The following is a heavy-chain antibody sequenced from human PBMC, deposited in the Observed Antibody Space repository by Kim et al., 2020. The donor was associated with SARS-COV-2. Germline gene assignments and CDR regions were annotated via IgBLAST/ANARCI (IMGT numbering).Heavy chain of an antibody. D-gene: IGHD3-22*01. J-gene: IGHJ4*01. CDR2: IYSGGST. V-gene: IGHV3-66*01. Sequence: GGSLRLSCAASGFTVSSNYMSWVRQAPGKGLEWVSVIYSGGSTYYADSVKGRFTISRDNSKNTLYLQRNSLRAEDTAVYYCARVIPYDSRGYPTETFDY. CDR3: ARVIPYDSRGYPTETFDY. CDR1: GFTVSSNY.